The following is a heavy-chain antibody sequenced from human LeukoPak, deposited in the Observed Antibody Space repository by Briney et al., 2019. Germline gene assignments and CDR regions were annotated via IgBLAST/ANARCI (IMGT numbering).Heavy chain of an antibody. J-gene: IGHJ4*02. CDR2: IYYSGST. CDR1: GGSISSYY. V-gene: IGHV4-59*01. Sequence: PSETLSLTCTVSGGSISSYYWSWIRQPPGKGLEWIGYIYYSGSTNYNPSLKSRVTISVDTSKNQFSLNLKSVTAADTAVYYCARGNWNPKDPPDYWGQGTLVTVSS. D-gene: IGHD1-1*01. CDR3: ARGNWNPKDPPDY.